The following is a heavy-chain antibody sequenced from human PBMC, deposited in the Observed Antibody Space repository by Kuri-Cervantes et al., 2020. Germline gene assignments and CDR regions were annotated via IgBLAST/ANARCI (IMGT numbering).Heavy chain of an antibody. J-gene: IGHJ4*02. CDR2: IIPILGTT. Sequence: SVKVSCKAPGYTFTIYGVSWVRQAPGQGLEWMGGIIPILGTTNYAQKFQGRVTISADKSTSTAYMELSSLRSEDTAVYYCARAHYDILIDQSLDIDYWGQGTLVTVSS. V-gene: IGHV1-69*10. D-gene: IGHD3-9*01. CDR3: ARAHYDILIDQSLDIDY. CDR1: GYTFTIYG.